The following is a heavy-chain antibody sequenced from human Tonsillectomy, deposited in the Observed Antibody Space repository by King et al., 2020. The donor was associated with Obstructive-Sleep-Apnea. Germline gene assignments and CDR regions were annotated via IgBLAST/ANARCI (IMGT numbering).Heavy chain of an antibody. D-gene: IGHD1-26*01. CDR3: ARDRPSGSYSY. V-gene: IGHV4-38-2*02. CDR1: GYSISSGYY. J-gene: IGHJ4*02. Sequence: QLQESGPGLVKPSETLSLTCTVSGYSISSGYYWGWIRQPPGKGLEWIGTIYHSGSTYYNPSLKSRVTISRDTSTNQISLKLSSGTAADTAVYYCARDRPSGSYSYWGQGTLVTVSS. CDR2: IYHSGST.